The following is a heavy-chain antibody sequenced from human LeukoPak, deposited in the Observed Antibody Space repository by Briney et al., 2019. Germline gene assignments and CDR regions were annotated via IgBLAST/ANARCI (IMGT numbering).Heavy chain of an antibody. D-gene: IGHD3-22*01. CDR2: ISYDGSNK. Sequence: GGSLRLSCAASGFTFSSYGMHWVRQAPGKGLEWVAVISYDGSNKYYADSVKGRFTISRDNAKNTLYLQMNSLRAEDTAVYYCAKKVHYYDSSGYYYFDYWGQGTLVTVSS. CDR3: AKKVHYYDSSGYYYFDY. J-gene: IGHJ4*02. CDR1: GFTFSSYG. V-gene: IGHV3-30*18.